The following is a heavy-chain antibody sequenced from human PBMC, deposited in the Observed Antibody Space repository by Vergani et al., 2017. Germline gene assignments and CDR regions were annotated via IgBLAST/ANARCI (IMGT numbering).Heavy chain of an antibody. CDR2: ISWDGGST. CDR3: AKGWGVASAFDW. V-gene: IGHV3-43*01. CDR1: GFTFDDYT. Sequence: EVQLVESGGVVVQPGGSLRLSCAASGFTFDDYTMHWVRQAPGKGLEWVSLISWDGGSTYYADSVKGRFTISRDNSTNSLYLQMNSLRTYDTALYYCAKGWGVASAFDWGGEGTLVTVSS. D-gene: IGHD6-13*01. J-gene: IGHJ4*02.